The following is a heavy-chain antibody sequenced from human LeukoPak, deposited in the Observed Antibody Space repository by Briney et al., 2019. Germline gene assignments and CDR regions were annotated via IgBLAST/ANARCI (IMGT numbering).Heavy chain of an antibody. CDR3: ARLPYYYDSSGYQDYYYYYMDV. V-gene: IGHV3-20*04. Sequence: GGTLRLSCAASGFTFNSYAMNWVRQAPGKGLEWVSGINWNGGSTGYADSVKGRFTISRDNAKNSLYLQMNSLRAEDTALYYCARLPYYYDSSGYQDYYYYYMDVWGKGTTVTVSS. CDR2: INWNGGST. D-gene: IGHD3-22*01. CDR1: GFTFNSYA. J-gene: IGHJ6*03.